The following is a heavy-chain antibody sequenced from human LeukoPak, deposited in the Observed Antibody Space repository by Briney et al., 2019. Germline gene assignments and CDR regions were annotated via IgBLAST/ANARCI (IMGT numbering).Heavy chain of an antibody. CDR1: GFTFSSYG. D-gene: IGHD1-26*01. Sequence: GGSLRLSCAASGFTFSSYGMHWVRQAPGKGLEWVAFIRYDGSNKYSADSVKGRFTISRDNSKNTLYLQMNSLRAEDTAVYYCAKDPQKWESYFDYWGQGTLVTVSS. V-gene: IGHV3-30*02. CDR2: IRYDGSNK. CDR3: AKDPQKWESYFDY. J-gene: IGHJ4*02.